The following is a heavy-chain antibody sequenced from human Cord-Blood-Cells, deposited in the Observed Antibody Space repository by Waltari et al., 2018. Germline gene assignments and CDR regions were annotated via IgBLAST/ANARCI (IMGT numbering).Heavy chain of an antibody. CDR2: IYYSGST. V-gene: IGHV4-39*01. CDR3: ARQEIALVQGVIIDY. D-gene: IGHD3-10*01. CDR1: GGSISSSSYS. Sequence: QLQLQESGPGLVKPSETLSLTCTVSGGSISSSSYSWGWTRQPPGKGLEWIGSIYYSGSTYYNPSLKSRVTISVDTSKNQFSLKLSSVTAADTAVYYCARQEIALVQGVIIDYWGQGTLVTVSS. J-gene: IGHJ4*02.